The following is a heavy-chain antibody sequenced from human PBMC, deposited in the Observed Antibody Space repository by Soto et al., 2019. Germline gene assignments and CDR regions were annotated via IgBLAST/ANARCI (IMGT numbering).Heavy chain of an antibody. CDR2: MYYSGST. D-gene: IGHD5-18*01. Sequence: QLQLQESGPGLVKPSETLSLTCTVSGGSISSSSYYWGWIRQPPGKGLDWIGSMYYSGSTYYNPSLKSRVTISVDTSKNQFSLKLSSVTAADTAVYYCASADTAMADFDYWGQGTLVTVSS. CDR1: GGSISSSSYY. J-gene: IGHJ4*02. CDR3: ASADTAMADFDY. V-gene: IGHV4-39*01.